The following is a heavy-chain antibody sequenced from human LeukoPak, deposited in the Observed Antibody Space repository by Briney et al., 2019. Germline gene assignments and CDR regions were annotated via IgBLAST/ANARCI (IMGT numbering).Heavy chain of an antibody. CDR1: GFTFSSYG. CDR2: ISGSGDST. Sequence: GGSLRLSCAASGFTFSSYGMSWVRQAPGKGLEWVSAISGSGDSTYYADSVKGRFTISRDNSKNTLYLQMNSLRAEDTAVYYCAKDCRSGSSRPENFDYWGQGTLVTVSS. D-gene: IGHD1-26*01. CDR3: AKDCRSGSSRPENFDY. V-gene: IGHV3-23*01. J-gene: IGHJ4*02.